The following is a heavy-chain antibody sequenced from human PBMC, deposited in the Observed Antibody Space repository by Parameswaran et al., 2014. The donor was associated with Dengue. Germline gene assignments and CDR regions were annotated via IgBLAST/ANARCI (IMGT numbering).Heavy chain of an antibody. CDR2: IKQDGSEK. CDR3: ARAESYYDFWSGYYSFDY. J-gene: IGHJ4*02. D-gene: IGHD3-3*01. V-gene: IGHV3-7*01. Sequence: VRQAPGKGLEWVANIKQDGSEKYYVDSVKGRFTISRDNAKNSLYLQMNSLRAEDTAVYYCARAESYYDFWSGYYSFDYWGQGTLVTVSS.